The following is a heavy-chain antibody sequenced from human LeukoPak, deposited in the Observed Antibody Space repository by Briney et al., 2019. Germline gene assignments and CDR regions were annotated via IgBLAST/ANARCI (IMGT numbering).Heavy chain of an antibody. CDR2: INPNSGGT. Sequence: ASLKVSCKTSGYTFTDYYIQWVRQAPGQGLEWIGWINPNSGGTNYAQKFQGRVTMNRDTSISTAYMELSRLTSDDTAVYYCTRDGRAVNYWGQGTLVTVSS. J-gene: IGHJ4*02. V-gene: IGHV1-2*02. CDR3: TRDGRAVNY. CDR1: GYTFTDYY. D-gene: IGHD6-19*01.